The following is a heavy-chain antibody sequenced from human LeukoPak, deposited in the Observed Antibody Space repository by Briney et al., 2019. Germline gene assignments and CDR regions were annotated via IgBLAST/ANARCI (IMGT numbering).Heavy chain of an antibody. CDR2: IDTDNGNT. J-gene: IGHJ6*02. V-gene: IGHV1-18*01. CDR3: ARGLYCSSSTSCYDYGMDV. Sequence: ASVKVSCKTSGYTFNNYGISWVRQAPGQGPEWMGRIDTDNGNTHYAQNFRGRLTMTTDTSTSTAYMELRSLRSDDTAVYYCARGLYCSSSTSCYDYGMDVWGQGTTVTVSS. CDR1: GYTFNNYG. D-gene: IGHD2-2*01.